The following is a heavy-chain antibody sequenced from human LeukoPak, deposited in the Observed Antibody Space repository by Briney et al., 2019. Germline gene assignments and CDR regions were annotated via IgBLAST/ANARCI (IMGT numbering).Heavy chain of an antibody. CDR1: GFTFSSYW. J-gene: IGHJ4*02. CDR2: IKQDGSEK. CDR3: ARESYSWRCGPFDK. V-gene: IGHV3-7*05. D-gene: IGHD2-8*02. Sequence: GGSLRLSCAASGFTFSSYWMSWVRQAPGKGLEWVANIKQDGSEKYYVDSVKGRFTISRDNAKNSLYLQMNSLRAEDTAVYYCARESYSWRCGPFDKCGGGTLVTVSS.